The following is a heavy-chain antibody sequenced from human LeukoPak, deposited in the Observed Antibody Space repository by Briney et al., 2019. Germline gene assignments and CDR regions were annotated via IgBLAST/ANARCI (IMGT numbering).Heavy chain of an antibody. V-gene: IGHV4-39*01. Sequence: SETLSLTCTVSGGSISSSSYYWGWIRQPPGKGLEWIGNNYYSGSTNYNPSLKSRVTLSVDTSKNQFSLKLSSVTAADTAVYYCARRAYVWGSYTFDYWGQGTLVTVSS. J-gene: IGHJ4*02. CDR3: ARRAYVWGSYTFDY. CDR2: NYYSGST. D-gene: IGHD3-16*01. CDR1: GGSISSSSYY.